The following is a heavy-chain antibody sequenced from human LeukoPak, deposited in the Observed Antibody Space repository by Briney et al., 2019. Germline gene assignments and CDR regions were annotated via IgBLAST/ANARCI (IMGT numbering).Heavy chain of an antibody. J-gene: IGHJ4*02. CDR3: AKDIGERGYKDY. D-gene: IGHD5-18*01. CDR2: ISGDGATT. CDR1: GFTFKDXX. V-gene: IGHV3-43*02. Sequence: PGGSLRLSCAASGFTFKDXXXHWVRQAPGKGLXXXSLISGDGATTFYADSVKGRFSISRDNSKNSLYLQMNSLRTEDTAFYYCAKDIGERGYKDYWGQGTLVTVSS.